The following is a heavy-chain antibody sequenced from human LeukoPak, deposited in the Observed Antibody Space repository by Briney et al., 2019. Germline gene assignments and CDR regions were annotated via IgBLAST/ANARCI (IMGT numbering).Heavy chain of an antibody. J-gene: IGHJ6*02. D-gene: IGHD5-12*01. CDR3: AREKEDIVATISDYYYGMDV. V-gene: IGHV4-59*01. CDR1: GGSISSYY. Sequence: SETLSLTCTVSGGSISSYYWSWIRQPPGKGLEWIGYIYYSGSTNYNPSLKSRVTISVDTSKNQFSLKLSSVTAADTAVYYCAREKEDIVATISDYYYGMDVWGQGTTVTVSS. CDR2: IYYSGST.